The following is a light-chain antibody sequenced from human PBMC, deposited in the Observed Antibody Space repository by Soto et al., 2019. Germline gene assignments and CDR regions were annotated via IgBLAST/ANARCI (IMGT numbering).Light chain of an antibody. CDR2: VVS. Sequence: QSALTQPASVSGSPGQSITISCTGTSSDVGGYTYVSWYQQHPGKAPKLMIYVVSNRPSGVSNRFSGSKSGNTASLTISGLQAEYEADYYCRSYTSSSAQVFGTGTKLTVL. J-gene: IGLJ1*01. CDR1: SSDVGGYTY. CDR3: RSYTSSSAQV. V-gene: IGLV2-14*01.